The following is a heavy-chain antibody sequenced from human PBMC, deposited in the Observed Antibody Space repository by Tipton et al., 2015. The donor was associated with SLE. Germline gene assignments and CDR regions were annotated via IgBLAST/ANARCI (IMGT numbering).Heavy chain of an antibody. CDR1: GFTFSGSA. D-gene: IGHD3-22*01. V-gene: IGHV3-73*01. Sequence: SLRLSCVASGFTFSGSAMHWVRQASGKGLEWVGRVRSKANSHATGYAASVRGRVIISRDDSKNTAFLQMNSLKTEDTAVYYCARHGYDSGFDFWGQGTPVTVSS. J-gene: IGHJ4*02. CDR2: VRSKANSHAT. CDR3: ARHGYDSGFDF.